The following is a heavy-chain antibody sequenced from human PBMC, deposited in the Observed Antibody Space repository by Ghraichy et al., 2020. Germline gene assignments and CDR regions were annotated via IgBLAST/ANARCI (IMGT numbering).Heavy chain of an antibody. V-gene: IGHV3-23*01. CDR2: ISGSGGST. CDR1: GFTFSFYA. J-gene: IGHJ4*02. CDR3: AKDPLYYDILTGPTDY. Sequence: GGSLRLSCAASGFTFSFYAMSWVRQAPGKGLEWVSGISGSGGSTYYADSVKGRFTISRDNSKNTVYLQMNSLRAEDTAVYYCAKDPLYYDILTGPTDYWGQGTLVTVSS. D-gene: IGHD3-9*01.